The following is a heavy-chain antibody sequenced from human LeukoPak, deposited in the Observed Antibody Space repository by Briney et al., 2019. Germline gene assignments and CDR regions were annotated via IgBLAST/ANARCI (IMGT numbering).Heavy chain of an antibody. CDR3: AKSATYCSGGSCYLRGTFAFDY. Sequence: PGGSLRLSCAASGFTFSSYAMSWVRQAPGKGLEWVSAISGNSGSTYYADSVKGRFTISRDNSKNTLYLQMNSLRAEDTAVYYCAKSATYCSGGSCYLRGTFAFDYWGQGTLVTVSS. CDR1: GFTFSSYA. CDR2: ISGNSGST. D-gene: IGHD2-15*01. V-gene: IGHV3-23*01. J-gene: IGHJ4*02.